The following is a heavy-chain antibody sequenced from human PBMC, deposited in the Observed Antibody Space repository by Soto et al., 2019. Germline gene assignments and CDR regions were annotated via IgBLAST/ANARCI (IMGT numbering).Heavy chain of an antibody. J-gene: IGHJ4*02. CDR2: INPIFGTP. CDR3: AREGRNFDY. Sequence: SVKVSCKASGGTFSSYAISWVRQAPGQGLEWMGGINPIFGTPHYAQKYQGRVTITADTFTNTAYMELTRLTSDDTAVYFCAREGRNFDYWGQGNLVTVSS. V-gene: IGHV1-69*06. CDR1: GGTFSSYA.